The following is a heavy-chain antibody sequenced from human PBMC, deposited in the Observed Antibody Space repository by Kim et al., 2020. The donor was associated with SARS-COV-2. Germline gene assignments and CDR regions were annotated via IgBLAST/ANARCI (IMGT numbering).Heavy chain of an antibody. J-gene: IGHJ4*02. CDR2: SYI. CDR3: AAGGTFFHY. V-gene: IGHV3-21*01. D-gene: IGHD3-16*01. Sequence: SYIYYADSVKGRFTISRDNAKNSLYLQMNSLGAEDTAVYYCAAGGTFFHYWGQGTLVTVSS.